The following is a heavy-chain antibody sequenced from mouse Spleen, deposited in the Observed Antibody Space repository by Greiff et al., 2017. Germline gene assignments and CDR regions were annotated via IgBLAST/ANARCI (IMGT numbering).Heavy chain of an antibody. CDR1: GFTFTDYY. CDR2: IRNKANGYTT. V-gene: IGHV7-3*01. Sequence: EVKLMESGGGLVQPGGSLSLSCAASGFTFTDYYMSWVRQPPGKALEWLGFIRNKANGYTTEYSASVKGRFTISRDNSQSILYLQMNALRAEDSATYYCARSYEDFDYWGQGTTLTVSS. D-gene: IGHD1-1*01. J-gene: IGHJ2*01. CDR3: ARSYEDFDY.